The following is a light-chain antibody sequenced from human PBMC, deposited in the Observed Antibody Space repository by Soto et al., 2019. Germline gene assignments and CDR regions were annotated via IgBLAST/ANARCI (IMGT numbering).Light chain of an antibody. CDR3: QQLNTYPLFT. V-gene: IGKV1-9*01. CDR2: AAS. J-gene: IGKJ3*01. Sequence: DIQLTQSPSFLSASVGDRVTITCRASQDISRYLAWYQQQAGKAPKLLIYAASTLQKGVPSRFSVRGSGTEFTLTISRLQPDDFATYYCQQLNTYPLFTFGPGTEVDI. CDR1: QDISRY.